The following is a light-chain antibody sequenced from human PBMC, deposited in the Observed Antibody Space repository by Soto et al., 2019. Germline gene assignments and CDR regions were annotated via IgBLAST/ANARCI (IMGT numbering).Light chain of an antibody. CDR1: SRDVGGYNY. CDR2: DVN. CDR3: SSYAGSNTWA. Sequence: QSALTQPRSVSGSPGQSVAISCTGTSRDVGGYNYVSWYQQYPGKAPKLMIYDVNKWPSGVPDRFSGSKSGNTASLTISGPQAEDEADYYCSSYAGSNTWAFGGGTKLTVL. V-gene: IGLV2-11*01. J-gene: IGLJ3*02.